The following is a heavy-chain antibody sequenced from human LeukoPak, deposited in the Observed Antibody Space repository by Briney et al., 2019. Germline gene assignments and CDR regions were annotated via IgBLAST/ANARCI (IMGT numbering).Heavy chain of an antibody. CDR2: IYYSGST. V-gene: IGHV4-59*01. J-gene: IGHJ4*02. Sequence: SETLSLTCTVSGGSISSYYWSWIRQPPGKGLEWIGYIYYSGSTNYNPSLKSRVTISVDTSKNQFSLKLSSVTAADTAVYYCARSPWGVVVAATGLYYFDYWGQGTLVTVSS. CDR1: GGSISSYY. D-gene: IGHD2-15*01. CDR3: ARSPWGVVVAATGLYYFDY.